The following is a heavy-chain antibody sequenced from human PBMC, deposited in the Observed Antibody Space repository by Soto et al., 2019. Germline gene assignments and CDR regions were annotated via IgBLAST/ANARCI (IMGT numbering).Heavy chain of an antibody. CDR3: ARVGLPGTTAVMVNQH. D-gene: IGHD4-17*01. J-gene: IGHJ1*01. Sequence: EVHLVESGGGLVQPGGSLRLSCAASGFTFSTYSMNWVRQAPGKGLEWVSYMSSTSSTIYYADSVKGRFTISRDNAKNSRYLQMNSLRDEDTAVYYCARVGLPGTTAVMVNQHWGQGTLVTVSS. CDR2: MSSTSSTI. V-gene: IGHV3-48*02. CDR1: GFTFSTYS.